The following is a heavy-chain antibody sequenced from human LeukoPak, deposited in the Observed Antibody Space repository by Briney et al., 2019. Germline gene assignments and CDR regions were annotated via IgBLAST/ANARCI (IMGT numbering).Heavy chain of an antibody. Sequence: GGSLRLSCAASGFTFSSYAMHWVRQAPGKGLEWVAIISYDGSNTDYADSVKGRFTISRDTSKNTLYLQMNSLRAEDTAVYYCARDPDTTMVALLLDYWGQGTQVTVSS. CDR2: ISYDGSNT. D-gene: IGHD5-18*01. J-gene: IGHJ4*02. V-gene: IGHV3-30-3*01. CDR3: ARDPDTTMVALLLDY. CDR1: GFTFSSYA.